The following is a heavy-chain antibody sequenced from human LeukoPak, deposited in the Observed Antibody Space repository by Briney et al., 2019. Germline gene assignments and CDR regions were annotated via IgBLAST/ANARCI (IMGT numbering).Heavy chain of an antibody. J-gene: IGHJ4*02. V-gene: IGHV3-33*01. D-gene: IGHD3-16*01. CDR2: ILYNGSNK. Sequence: PGGSLRLSCAASGFTFSSSGMHWVRQAPGKGLEWVAVILYNGSNKYYADSVKGRFTISRDNSKNTLYLQMNSLRSDDTAVYYCARVSGGYLHSFDYWGQGTLVTVSS. CDR1: GFTFSSSG. CDR3: ARVSGGYLHSFDY.